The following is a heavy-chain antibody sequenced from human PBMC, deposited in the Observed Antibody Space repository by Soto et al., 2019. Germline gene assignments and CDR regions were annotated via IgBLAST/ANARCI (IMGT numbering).Heavy chain of an antibody. CDR2: IYHSGST. CDR3: ASVRGGYSYAMDD. Sequence: QVQLQESGPGLVKPSGTLSLTCAVSGGSISSSNWWSWVRQPPEKGLEWIGEIYHSGSTNYNPSPQRRITITVAKTNNQITLKLSSVTAADTAVYSSASVRGGYSYAMDDWGQGTTFTVSS. D-gene: IGHD3-10*02. V-gene: IGHV4-4*02. CDR1: GGSISSSNW. J-gene: IGHJ6*02.